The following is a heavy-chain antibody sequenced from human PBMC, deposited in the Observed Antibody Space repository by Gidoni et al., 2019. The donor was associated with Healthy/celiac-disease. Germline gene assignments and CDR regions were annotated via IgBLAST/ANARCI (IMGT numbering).Heavy chain of an antibody. J-gene: IGHJ2*01. CDR1: GFTVSSNY. Sequence: EVQLVESGGGLVQPGGSLRLSCAASGFTVSSNYMSWVRQAPGKGLEWVSVIYSGGSTYYADYVKSRFTISRDNSKNTLYLQMNSLRAEDTAVYYCAKTTVDDWYFDLWGRGTLVTVSS. CDR3: AKTTVDDWYFDL. D-gene: IGHD4-17*01. V-gene: IGHV3-66*01. CDR2: IYSGGST.